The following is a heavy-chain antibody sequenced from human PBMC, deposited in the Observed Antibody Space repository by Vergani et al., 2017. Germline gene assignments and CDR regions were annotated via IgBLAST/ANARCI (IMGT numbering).Heavy chain of an antibody. CDR1: GFTFSSYA. CDR3: AKDPGGRYCSSTSCYTRYYYYMDV. CDR2: ISGSGGST. Sequence: EVQLLESGGDLVQPGGSLRLSCAASGFTFSSYAMSWVRQAPGKGLEWVSAISGSGGSTYYADSVKGRFTISRDNSKNTLYLQMNSLRAEDTAVYYCAKDPGGRYCSSTSCYTRYYYYMDVWGKGTTVTVSS. J-gene: IGHJ6*03. V-gene: IGHV3-23*01. D-gene: IGHD2-2*02.